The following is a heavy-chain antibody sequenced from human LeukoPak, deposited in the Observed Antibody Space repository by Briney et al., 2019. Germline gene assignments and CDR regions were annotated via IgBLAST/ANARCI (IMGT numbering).Heavy chain of an antibody. J-gene: IGHJ4*02. V-gene: IGHV3-43*01. CDR1: GFTFDDYT. CDR2: ISWDGVST. CDR3: AKDGGSGATRPIDF. D-gene: IGHD1-26*01. Sequence: GGSLRLSCAASGFTFDDYTMHWVRQAPAKGLEWVSLISWDGVSTYYADSVKGRFTISRDNSKNSLYLQLNSLRTEDTAFYYCAKDGGSGATRPIDFWGQGTLVTVSS.